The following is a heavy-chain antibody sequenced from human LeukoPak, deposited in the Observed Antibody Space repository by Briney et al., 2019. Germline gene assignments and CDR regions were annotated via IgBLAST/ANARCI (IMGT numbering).Heavy chain of an antibody. CDR2: NNAYNGNT. CDR3: ARELRTRGVGANLGY. D-gene: IGHD1-26*01. CDR1: GYTFTSYG. Sequence: GASVKVSCKASGYTFTSYGISWVRQAPGQGLEWMGWNNAYNGNTNYAQKLQGRVTMTTDTSTSTAYMELRSLRSDDTAVYYCARELRTRGVGANLGYWGQGTLVTVSS. V-gene: IGHV1-18*01. J-gene: IGHJ4*02.